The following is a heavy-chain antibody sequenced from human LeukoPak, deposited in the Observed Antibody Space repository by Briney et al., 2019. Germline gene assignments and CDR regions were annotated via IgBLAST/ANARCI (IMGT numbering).Heavy chain of an antibody. CDR2: VSGSGGRT. V-gene: IGHV3-23*01. D-gene: IGHD3-10*01. Sequence: GGSLRLSSAVSGFTFSNYAMTWVRQAPGKGLEWVSSVSGSGGRTYYAASVKGRFTISRDNSKNTLYVQLDSLRAEDTAVYYCAKSGGLVRGVLGYWGQGTLVTVSS. J-gene: IGHJ4*02. CDR1: GFTFSNYA. CDR3: AKSGGLVRGVLGY.